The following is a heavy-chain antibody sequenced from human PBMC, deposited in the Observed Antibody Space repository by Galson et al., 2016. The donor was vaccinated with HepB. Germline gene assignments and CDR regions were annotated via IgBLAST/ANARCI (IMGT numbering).Heavy chain of an antibody. J-gene: IGHJ6*04. CDR2: ISGWGGSP. CDR3: VQGSTAPAV. V-gene: IGHV3-23*01. D-gene: IGHD1-26*01. CDR1: GFTFSSFT. Sequence: SLRLSCAASGFTFSSFTMSWVRQAPGKGLEWVSDISGWGGSPSYADSVRGRLTISRDNSKNTLSLQMNSLTADDTAIYYCVQGSTAPAVWGKGTTVTVSS.